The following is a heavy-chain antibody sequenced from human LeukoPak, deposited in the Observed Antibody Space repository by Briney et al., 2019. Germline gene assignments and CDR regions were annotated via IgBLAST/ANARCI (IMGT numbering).Heavy chain of an antibody. CDR2: IYYSGST. J-gene: IGHJ6*03. Sequence: SETLSLTCTVSGGSINSYYWSWIRQPPGKGLEWIGYIYYSGSTNYNPSLKSRVTISVDTSKNQFSLKLSSVTAADTAVYYCARGDYSLSSYYYYYMDVWGKGTTVTVSS. V-gene: IGHV4-59*01. CDR1: GGSINSYY. D-gene: IGHD4-11*01. CDR3: ARGDYSLSSYYYYYMDV.